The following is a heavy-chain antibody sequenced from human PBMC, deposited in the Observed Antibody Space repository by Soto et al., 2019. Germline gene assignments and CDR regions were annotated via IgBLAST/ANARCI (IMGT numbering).Heavy chain of an antibody. CDR2: MNPNSGNT. CDR1: GYTFTSYD. CDR3: ARGGVWSGYYIHYYYYYMDV. V-gene: IGHV1-8*01. D-gene: IGHD3-3*01. Sequence: GASVKVSCKASGYTFTSYDINWVRQATGQGLEWMGWMNPNSGNTGYAQKFQGRVTMTRNTSISTAYMELSSLRSEDTAVYYCARGGVWSGYYIHYYYYYMDVWGKGTTVTVSS. J-gene: IGHJ6*03.